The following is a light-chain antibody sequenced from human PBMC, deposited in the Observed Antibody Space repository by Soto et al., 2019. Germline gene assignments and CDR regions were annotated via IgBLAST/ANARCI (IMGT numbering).Light chain of an antibody. CDR3: QQNGSSGT. CDR2: GGS. J-gene: IGKJ1*01. CDR1: QSVSSNY. Sequence: EIVLTQSPGTLSLSPGERATLSCRASQSVSSNYLAWYQQKPGQAPRLLIYGGSSRATGIPDRFSGSGSGTDFTLTISRLEAEDFAVYYCQQNGSSGTFGQGTKVEI. V-gene: IGKV3-20*01.